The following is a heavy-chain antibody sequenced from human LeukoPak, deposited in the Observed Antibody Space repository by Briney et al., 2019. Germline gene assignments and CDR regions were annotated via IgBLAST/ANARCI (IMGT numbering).Heavy chain of an antibody. CDR2: ISSSSSTI. V-gene: IGHV3-48*01. CDR3: ARGTDVGDWPRSYYYYYMDV. Sequence: PGGSLRLSCAASGFTFSSYAMSWVRQAPGKGLEWVSYISSSSSTIYYADSVKGRFTISRDNAKNSLYLQMNSLRAEDTAVYYCARGTDVGDWPRSYYYYYMDVWGKGTTVTVSS. D-gene: IGHD3/OR15-3a*01. CDR1: GFTFSSYA. J-gene: IGHJ6*03.